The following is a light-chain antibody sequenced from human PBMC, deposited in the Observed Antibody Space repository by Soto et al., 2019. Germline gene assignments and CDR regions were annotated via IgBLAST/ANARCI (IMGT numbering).Light chain of an antibody. CDR2: DVS. Sequence: QSALTQPASVSGSPGQSITISCTGTSSDVGGYNYVSWYQQHPGKAPKLMIYDVSNRPSGVSNRFSGSKSGNTASLTISGRQAEDEADYYCSSYTSSSTLEGYVFGTGTKLTVL. V-gene: IGLV2-14*01. CDR3: SSYTSSSTLEGYV. CDR1: SSDVGGYNY. J-gene: IGLJ1*01.